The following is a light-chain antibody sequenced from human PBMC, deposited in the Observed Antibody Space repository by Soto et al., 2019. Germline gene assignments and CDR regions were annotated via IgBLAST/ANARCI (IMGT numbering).Light chain of an antibody. J-gene: IGKJ4*01. V-gene: IGKV1-5*01. CDR3: QQYNSYSLT. CDR2: YAS. Sequence: DILMTQSPFTLSASVGDRVTITCRASQSISGRLAWYLQKPGKAPKLLISYASNLESGVPSRFSGSGSGTEFTLTISSLQPDDFATYYCQQYNSYSLTFGRGTRWIS. CDR1: QSISGR.